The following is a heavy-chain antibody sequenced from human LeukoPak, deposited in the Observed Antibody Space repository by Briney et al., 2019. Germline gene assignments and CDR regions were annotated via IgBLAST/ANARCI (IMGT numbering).Heavy chain of an antibody. V-gene: IGHV3-49*04. CDR1: GFTFGDYA. CDR2: IRSKAYGGTT. Sequence: PGRSLRLSCTASGFTFGDYAMSWVRQAPGKGLEWVGFIRSKAYGGTTEYAASVKGRLTISRDDSKSIAYLQMNSLKTEDTAVYYCTREGASDAFDIWGQGTMVTVSS. J-gene: IGHJ3*02. D-gene: IGHD4/OR15-4a*01. CDR3: TREGASDAFDI.